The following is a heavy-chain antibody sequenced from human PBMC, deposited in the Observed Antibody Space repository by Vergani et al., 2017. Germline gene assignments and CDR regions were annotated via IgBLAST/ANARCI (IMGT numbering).Heavy chain of an antibody. V-gene: IGHV4-34*01. Sequence: QVQLQQWGAGLLKPSETLSLTCGVYGGSFSNYYWSWIRQPQGKGLEWIGEINHSGSTNYNPSLKSRVTISVDTSKKQFSLKLSSVTAADTALYYCARGGEAVAGSNPYWGQGTLVTVSS. CDR2: INHSGST. CDR3: ARGGEAVAGSNPY. D-gene: IGHD6-19*01. CDR1: GGSFSNYY. J-gene: IGHJ4*02.